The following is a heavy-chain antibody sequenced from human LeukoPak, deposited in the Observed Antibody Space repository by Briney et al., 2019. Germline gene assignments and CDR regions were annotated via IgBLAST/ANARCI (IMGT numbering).Heavy chain of an antibody. V-gene: IGHV3-23*01. CDR2: VSGSGDST. Sequence: GGSLRLSCAGSGFTFSTFAMRWVRQAPGKGLDWVSTVSGSGDSTWYADSVKGRFTISRDNSKSTLYLQMNSLRAEDTAVYYCAKSPYIASHIDFDYWGQGTLVTVSS. J-gene: IGHJ4*02. CDR3: AKSPYIASHIDFDY. CDR1: GFTFSTFA. D-gene: IGHD3-16*01.